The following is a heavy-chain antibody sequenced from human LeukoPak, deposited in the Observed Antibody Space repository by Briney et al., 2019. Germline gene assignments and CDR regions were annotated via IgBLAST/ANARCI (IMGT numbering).Heavy chain of an antibody. CDR3: AKGQGAYENHNWFDP. J-gene: IGHJ5*02. D-gene: IGHD5-12*01. Sequence: GGSLRLSCAASGFTFSSYSMSWVRQAPGKGLEWVSAINSSGGSTYYADSVKGRFNISRDNSKTTLYLQMNSLRAEDTAVYYCAKGQGAYENHNWFDPWGQGTLVTVSS. V-gene: IGHV3-23*01. CDR2: INSSGGST. CDR1: GFTFSSYS.